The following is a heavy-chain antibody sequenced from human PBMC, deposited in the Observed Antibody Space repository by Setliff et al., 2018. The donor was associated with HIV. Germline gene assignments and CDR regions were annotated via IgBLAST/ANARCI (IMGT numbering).Heavy chain of an antibody. D-gene: IGHD3-22*01. V-gene: IGHV4-4*07. CDR1: GGSISNFY. CDR2: IYSTGDT. CDR3: ARVRLTMIMMVDYFDQ. J-gene: IGHJ4*02. Sequence: SETLSLTCSVSGGSISNFYWSWIRQPPGKGLEWVGHIYSTGDTNYNPSLKSRVTLSADTSKNQPSLSLTSVTAADTAVYYCARVRLTMIMMVDYFDQWGQGTLVTVSS.